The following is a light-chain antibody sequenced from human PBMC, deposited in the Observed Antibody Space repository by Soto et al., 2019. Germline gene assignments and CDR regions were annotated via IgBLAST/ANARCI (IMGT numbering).Light chain of an antibody. CDR1: QSVSSY. Sequence: ETVLTQSPCTLSLSPGERAPLSCRASQSVSSYLAWYQQKPGQAPRLLIYGISSRATGVPDRFSGSGSGTDFTLTISRLEPEDFAVYYCQQYTDWPLTFGQGTKVDIK. CDR3: QQYTDWPLT. J-gene: IGKJ1*01. CDR2: GIS. V-gene: IGKV3-20*01.